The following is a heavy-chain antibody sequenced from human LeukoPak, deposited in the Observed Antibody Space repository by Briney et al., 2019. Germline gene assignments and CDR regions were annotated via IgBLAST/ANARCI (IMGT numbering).Heavy chain of an antibody. Sequence: ASVKVSCKVSGYTLTELSMDWVRQAPGKGLEWMGGFDPEDGETIYAQRFQGRVTMTEDTSTDTAYMELSSLRSEDTAVYYCARDLAPYYYDSSGYSFAYWGQGTLVTVSS. CDR3: ARDLAPYYYDSSGYSFAY. D-gene: IGHD3-22*01. J-gene: IGHJ4*02. CDR1: GYTLTELS. CDR2: FDPEDGET. V-gene: IGHV1-24*01.